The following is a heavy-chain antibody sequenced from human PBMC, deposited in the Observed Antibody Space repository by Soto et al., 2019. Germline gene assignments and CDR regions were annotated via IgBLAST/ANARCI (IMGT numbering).Heavy chain of an antibody. Sequence: VGSLRLSCAASGFTFSSYGMTWVRQAPGKGLEWVSFSSSSAYIYFADSVKGRFTISRDNAENSLFLQMNSLRAEDTAVYYCARSEGYRFDYWGQGTLVTVSS. CDR3: ARSEGYRFDY. CDR2: SSSSAYI. V-gene: IGHV3-21*01. J-gene: IGHJ4*02. D-gene: IGHD5-18*01. CDR1: GFTFSSYG.